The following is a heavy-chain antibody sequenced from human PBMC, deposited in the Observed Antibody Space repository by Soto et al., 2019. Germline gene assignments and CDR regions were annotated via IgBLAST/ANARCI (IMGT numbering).Heavy chain of an antibody. CDR1: GFTFDDFA. J-gene: IGHJ3*02. V-gene: IGHV3-9*01. CDR2: ISWNSNTI. Sequence: GGSLRLACVASGFTFDDFAIHWVRHAPGKGLEWVSGISWNSNTIGYAGSVKGRFTISRDNAKSSLYLQMNSRRVEDTALYDCSKDYLQEYSGSKDAFDIWGQGTMVTVSS. D-gene: IGHD1-26*01. CDR3: SKDYLQEYSGSKDAFDI.